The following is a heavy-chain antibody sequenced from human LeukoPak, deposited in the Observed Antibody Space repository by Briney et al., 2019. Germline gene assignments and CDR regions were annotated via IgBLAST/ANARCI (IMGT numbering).Heavy chain of an antibody. D-gene: IGHD6-13*01. CDR1: GFTVSSNY. V-gene: IGHV3-53*01. J-gene: IGHJ4*02. CDR2: FYAGGGT. Sequence: GGSLRLSCAASGFTVSSNYMSWVRQAPGKGLEWVSVFYAGGGTFYADSVKGRFTISRDNSENTLYLQMNSLRAEDAAVYYCARDKNPGIATDWGQGTLVTVSS. CDR3: ARDKNPGIATD.